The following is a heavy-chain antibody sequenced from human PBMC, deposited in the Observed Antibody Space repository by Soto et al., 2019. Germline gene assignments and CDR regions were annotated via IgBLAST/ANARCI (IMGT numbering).Heavy chain of an antibody. J-gene: IGHJ1*01. V-gene: IGHV1-2*02. Sequence: QVQLVQSGTEVKKPGASVKVSCQASGYSISAYYIHWVRQAPGQGLEWMGWIDPKNGGTVSAQKFQGRLTMTRDTSISTVYMDLSGLTSDDTALYYCGRDDYGIFPYLGQGSLVTVSS. CDR1: GYSISAYY. CDR2: IDPKNGGT. CDR3: GRDDYGIFPY. D-gene: IGHD3-10*01.